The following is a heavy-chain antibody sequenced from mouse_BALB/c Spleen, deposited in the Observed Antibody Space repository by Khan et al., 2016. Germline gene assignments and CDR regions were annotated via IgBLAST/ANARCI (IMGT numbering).Heavy chain of an antibody. CDR3: MSYYGYYWYFDV. V-gene: IGHV11-2*02. CDR1: GFTFSGFW. CDR2: INSDGSAI. D-gene: IGHD2-2*01. Sequence: EVQLLETGGGLVQPGGSRGLSCEGSGFTFSGFWMSWVRQTPGKTLEWMGDINSDGSAINYAPSIKDRFTIFRDNDKSTLYLQMSNVRSEDTATYFCMSYYGYYWYFDVWGAGTTVTVSS. J-gene: IGHJ1*01.